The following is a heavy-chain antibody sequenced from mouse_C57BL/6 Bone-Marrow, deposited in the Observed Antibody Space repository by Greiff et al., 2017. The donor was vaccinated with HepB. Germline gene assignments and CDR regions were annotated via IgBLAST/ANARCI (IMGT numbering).Heavy chain of an antibody. D-gene: IGHD2-5*01. Sequence: DVMLVESGGGLVKPGGSLKLSCAASGFTFSDYGMHWVRQAPEKGLEWVAYISSGSSTIYYADTVKGRFTISRDNAKNTLFLQLTSLRSEDTAMYYCARNPHYYSNYGFAYWGQGTLVTVSA. CDR3: ARNPHYYSNYGFAY. CDR2: ISSGSSTI. CDR1: GFTFSDYG. V-gene: IGHV5-17*01. J-gene: IGHJ3*01.